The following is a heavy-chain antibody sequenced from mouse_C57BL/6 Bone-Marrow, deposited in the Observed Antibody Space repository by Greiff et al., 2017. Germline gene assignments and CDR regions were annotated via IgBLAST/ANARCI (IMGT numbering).Heavy chain of an antibody. Sequence: QVQLKQPGAELVKPGASVKLSCKASGYTFTSYWMHWVKQRPGQGLEWIGMIHPNSGSTNYNEKFKSKATLTVDKSSSTAYMQLSSLTSEDSAVYYCARMVNYCGRGYWYFDGWGTGTTVTVSS. CDR2: IHPNSGST. CDR3: ARMVNYCGRGYWYFDG. CDR1: GYTFTSYW. V-gene: IGHV1-64*01. D-gene: IGHD1-1*01. J-gene: IGHJ1*03.